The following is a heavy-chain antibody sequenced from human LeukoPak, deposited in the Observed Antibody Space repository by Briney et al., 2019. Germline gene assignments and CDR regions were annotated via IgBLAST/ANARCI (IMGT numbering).Heavy chain of an antibody. D-gene: IGHD6-19*01. Sequence: GGSLRLSCGASGFSFSSYWMHWARQAPGKGLMWVSRVNNDGSSTTYADSVEGRFTISRDNARNTLYLQMNSLGAEDTAVYYCARSSYPYYFDYWGQGTLVTVSS. J-gene: IGHJ4*02. CDR2: VNNDGSST. CDR3: ARSSYPYYFDY. V-gene: IGHV3-74*01. CDR1: GFSFSSYW.